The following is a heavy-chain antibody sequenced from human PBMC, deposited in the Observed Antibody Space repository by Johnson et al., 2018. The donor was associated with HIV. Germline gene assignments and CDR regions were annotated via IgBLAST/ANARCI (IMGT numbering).Heavy chain of an antibody. CDR2: IGTAGDT. Sequence: VQLVESGGGLVQPGGSLRLSCAASGFTFSSYDMHWVRQATGKGLEWVSAIGTAGDTYYPGSVKGRFTISRDNAKNSLYLQMNSLRAGDTAVYYCAKAPYGSGIRPGAFDIWGQGTMVTVSS. CDR1: GFTFSSYD. D-gene: IGHD3-10*01. V-gene: IGHV3-13*01. J-gene: IGHJ3*02. CDR3: AKAPYGSGIRPGAFDI.